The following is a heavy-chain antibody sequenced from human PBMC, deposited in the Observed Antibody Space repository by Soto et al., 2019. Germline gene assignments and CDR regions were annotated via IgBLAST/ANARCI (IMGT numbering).Heavy chain of an antibody. J-gene: IGHJ4*02. CDR3: TRETVAGITGLDY. CDR1: GFNVGAFA. V-gene: IGHV3-23*01. Sequence: EVQLLESGGDLVQPGGSLRLSCAASGFNVGAFAVNWVRQAPGKGLEWVSGISVSDAFIYYADSVRGRFSISRDASENILYLQMNSLRVDDTALYYCTRETVAGITGLDYWGPGTLVTGS. D-gene: IGHD1-20*01. CDR2: ISVSDAFI.